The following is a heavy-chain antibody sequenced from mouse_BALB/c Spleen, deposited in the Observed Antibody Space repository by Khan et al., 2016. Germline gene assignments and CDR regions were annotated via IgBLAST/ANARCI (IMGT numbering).Heavy chain of an antibody. CDR2: ISYSGSS. V-gene: IGHV3-2*02. D-gene: IGHD2-2*01. CDR3: PRSPLYGYNPYYFDY. CDR1: GYSITSDYA. J-gene: IGHJ2*01. Sequence: EVQLQESGPGLVKPSQSLSLTCNVTGYSITSDYAWNWIRQFPGNKLEWMGYISYSGSSSYNPSLKSRISVTRDTSKNQFFLQLNSVTTEYTATDYCPRSPLYGYNPYYFDYWGQGTTLTVSS.